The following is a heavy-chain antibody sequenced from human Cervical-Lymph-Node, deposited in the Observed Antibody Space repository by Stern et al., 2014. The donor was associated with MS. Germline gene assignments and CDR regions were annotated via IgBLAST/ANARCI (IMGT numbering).Heavy chain of an antibody. D-gene: IGHD4-17*01. J-gene: IGHJ6*02. CDR2: LDWDADQ. V-gene: IGHV2-70*20. Sequence: HVTLRESGPALVKPTQTLTLTCTFSGFSLRTTGMCVTWVRQPPGKALEWLALLDWDADQFYNSSLKTRLTISKGTSKNQVVLTMTNMDPADTATYYCARAPTDYGDYDDHYYFNGMDVWGQGTTVIVSS. CDR3: ARAPTDYGDYDDHYYFNGMDV. CDR1: GFSLRTTGMC.